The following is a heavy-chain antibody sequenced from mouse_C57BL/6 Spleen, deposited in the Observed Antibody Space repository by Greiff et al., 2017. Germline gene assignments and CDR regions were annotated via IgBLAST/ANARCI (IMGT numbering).Heavy chain of an antibody. CDR2: IHPNSGST. CDR3: ARGGYGYDAAY. Sequence: QVQLKQPGAELVKPGASVKLSCKASGYTFTSYWMHWVKQRPGQGLEWIGMIHPNSGSTNYNEKFKSKATLTVDKSSRPAYMQLSSLTSEDSAVYYCARGGYGYDAAYWGQGTLVTVSA. V-gene: IGHV1-64*01. CDR1: GYTFTSYW. J-gene: IGHJ3*01. D-gene: IGHD2-2*01.